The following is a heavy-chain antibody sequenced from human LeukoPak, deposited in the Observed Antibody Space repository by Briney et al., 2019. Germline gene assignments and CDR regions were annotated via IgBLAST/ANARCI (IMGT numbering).Heavy chain of an antibody. CDR2: INPNSGGT. D-gene: IGHD6-19*01. Sequence: GASVKVSCKASGYTFTGYYMHWVRQAPGQGLEWMGWINPNSGGTNYAQKFQGRVTMTRDTSISTAYMELSRLRSDDTAVYYCARGNGVTSGWFQDYYYYGLDVWGQGTTVTVSS. V-gene: IGHV1-2*02. CDR3: ARGNGVTSGWFQDYYYYGLDV. J-gene: IGHJ6*02. CDR1: GYTFTGYY.